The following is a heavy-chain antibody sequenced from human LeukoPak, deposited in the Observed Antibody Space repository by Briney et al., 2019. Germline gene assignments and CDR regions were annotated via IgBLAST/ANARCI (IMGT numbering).Heavy chain of an antibody. J-gene: IGHJ4*02. CDR2: INPNSGGT. Sequence: ASGKLSCKAAGYTFTGYYMDWVRLAPGQGLGWMGWINPNSGGTNYAGKFQGRVTMTRDTSISTAYMELSRLRSDDTAVYYCARDGVSGSLDYWGQGTLVTVSS. CDR1: GYTFTGYY. CDR3: ARDGVSGSLDY. V-gene: IGHV1-2*02. D-gene: IGHD3-10*01.